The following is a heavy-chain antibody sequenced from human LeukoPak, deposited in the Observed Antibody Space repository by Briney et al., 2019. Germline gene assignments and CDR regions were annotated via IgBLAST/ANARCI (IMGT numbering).Heavy chain of an antibody. CDR3: AGNSASSSGNEPS. D-gene: IGHD4-23*01. Sequence: SETLSLTCTVSGGSISSGGYYWSWIRQPPGKGLEWIGYIYHSGSTYYNPSLKSRVTISVDRSKNQFSLRLRSVTATDTAVYYCAGNSASSSGNEPSWGQGTLVTVSS. CDR1: GGSISSGGYY. CDR2: IYHSGST. V-gene: IGHV4-30-2*01. J-gene: IGHJ5*02.